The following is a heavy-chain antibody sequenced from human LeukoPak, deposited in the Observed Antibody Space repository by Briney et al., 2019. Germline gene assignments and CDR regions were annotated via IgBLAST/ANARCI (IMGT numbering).Heavy chain of an antibody. J-gene: IGHJ4*02. CDR2: VSASGYYT. CDR1: GFSLSSYD. CDR3: AKKPVTIKYPFDN. V-gene: IGHV3-23*01. D-gene: IGHD5-24*01. Sequence: RGSLRLSCAGPGFSLSSYDMGWVRQAPGKGLEWVAVVSASGYYTEYADSVKGRFTISRDTSQNTLILEMNSLRAEDTAVYYCAKKPVTIKYPFDNWGLGTLVTVSS.